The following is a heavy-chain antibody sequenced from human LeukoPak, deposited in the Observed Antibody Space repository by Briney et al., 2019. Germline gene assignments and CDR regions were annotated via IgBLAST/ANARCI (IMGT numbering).Heavy chain of an antibody. D-gene: IGHD1-7*01. CDR1: GGSISGYY. Sequence: SETLSLTCTVSGGSISGYYWSWIRQPAGKGLEWIGRVYTSGSTHYNPSLKSRATMSVDTSKNQFSLKLSSVTAADTAVYYCARLITGTTTAFDIWGQGTMVTVSS. V-gene: IGHV4-4*07. J-gene: IGHJ3*02. CDR2: VYTSGST. CDR3: ARLITGTTTAFDI.